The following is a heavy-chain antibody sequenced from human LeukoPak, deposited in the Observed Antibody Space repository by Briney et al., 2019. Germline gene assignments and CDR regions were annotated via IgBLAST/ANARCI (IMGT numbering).Heavy chain of an antibody. J-gene: IGHJ3*02. CDR3: ARDRGGAFDI. Sequence: PGGSLRLSCAASGFTFSSYSMNWVRQAPGKGLEWVSSISSSSSYIYYADSVKGRFTISRDNARNSLYLQMNSLRAEDTAVYYCARDRGGAFDIWGQGTMVTVSS. D-gene: IGHD3-10*01. CDR2: ISSSSSYI. V-gene: IGHV3-21*01. CDR1: GFTFSSYS.